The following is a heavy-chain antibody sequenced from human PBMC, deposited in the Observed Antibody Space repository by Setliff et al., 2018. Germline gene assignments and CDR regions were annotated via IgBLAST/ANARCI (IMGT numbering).Heavy chain of an antibody. V-gene: IGHV1-46*01. CDR2: INPSGDST. CDR1: GYTFTSYA. D-gene: IGHD3-3*02. Sequence: ASVKVSCKASGYTFTSYAMNWVRQAPGQGLEWMGIINPSGDSTSYAQKFQGRVTMNRNTSISTAYMELSSLRSEDTAVYYCARGPHLRQIDYWGQGTLVTVSS. CDR3: ARGPHLRQIDY. J-gene: IGHJ4*02.